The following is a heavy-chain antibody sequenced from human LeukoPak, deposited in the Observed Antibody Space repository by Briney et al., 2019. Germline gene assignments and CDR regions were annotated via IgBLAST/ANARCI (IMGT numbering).Heavy chain of an antibody. V-gene: IGHV4-39*07. CDR3: ARDPLGDDY. CDR2: ISNSGST. J-gene: IGHJ4*02. CDR1: GASISSSTYY. Sequence: PSETLSLTCTVSGASISSSTYYWGWIRQPPGKGLEWIGSISNSGSTYYNPSLKSRVTISVDTSKNQFSLELSSVTAADTAVYYCARDPLGDDYWGQGTLVTVSS. D-gene: IGHD3-10*01.